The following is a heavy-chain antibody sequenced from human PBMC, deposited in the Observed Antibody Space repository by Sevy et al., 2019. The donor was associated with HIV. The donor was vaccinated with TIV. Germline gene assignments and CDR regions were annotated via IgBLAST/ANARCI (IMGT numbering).Heavy chain of an antibody. Sequence: GGSLRLSCAASGFTFSSYGMHWVRQAPGKGLEWVAVISYDGSNKYYADSVKGRFTISRDNSKNTLYLQMNSPRAEDTAVYYCAKDRGLLWFGELSEPDYWGQGTLVTVSS. D-gene: IGHD3-10*01. V-gene: IGHV3-30*18. CDR2: ISYDGSNK. CDR1: GFTFSSYG. J-gene: IGHJ4*02. CDR3: AKDRGLLWFGELSEPDY.